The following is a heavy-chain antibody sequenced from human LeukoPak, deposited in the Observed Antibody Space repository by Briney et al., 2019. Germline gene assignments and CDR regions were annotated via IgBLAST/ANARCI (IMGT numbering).Heavy chain of an antibody. D-gene: IGHD3-10*01. CDR3: AKRGTVLWFGELLSRGFDP. CDR2: ISGSGGST. CDR1: GFTFSIYE. J-gene: IGHJ5*02. Sequence: GGSLRLSCAASGFTFSIYEMNWVRQAPGKGLEWVSYISGSGGSTYYADSVKGRFTISRDNSKNTLYLQMNSLRAEDTAVYYCAKRGTVLWFGELLSRGFDPWGQGTLVTVSS. V-gene: IGHV3-23*01.